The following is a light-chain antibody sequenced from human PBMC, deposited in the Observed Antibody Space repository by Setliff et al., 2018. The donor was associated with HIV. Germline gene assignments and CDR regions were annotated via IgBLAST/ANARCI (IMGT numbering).Light chain of an antibody. CDR1: SSDVGGYNY. J-gene: IGLJ1*01. V-gene: IGLV2-14*01. Sequence: QSVLAQPASVSGSPGQPITISCTGTSSDVGGYNYVSWYQQHPGKAPRLIIYGVRNRPSGVSNRFSGSKSGNTASLTISGLQAEDEADYYCSSYAITNTLPFGTGTKVTVL. CDR2: GVR. CDR3: SSYAITNTLP.